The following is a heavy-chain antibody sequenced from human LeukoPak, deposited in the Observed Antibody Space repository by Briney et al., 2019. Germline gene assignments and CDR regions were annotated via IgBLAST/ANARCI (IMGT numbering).Heavy chain of an antibody. CDR1: GGTFSSYA. CDR2: IIPIFGTA. Sequence: SVEVSCKASGGTFSSYAISWVRQAPGQGLEWMGGIIPIFGTANYAQKFQGRVTITADKSTSTAYMELSSLRSEDTAVYYCARERDTMVRGETRPYFDYWGQGTLVTVSS. V-gene: IGHV1-69*06. CDR3: ARERDTMVRGETRPYFDY. D-gene: IGHD3-10*01. J-gene: IGHJ4*02.